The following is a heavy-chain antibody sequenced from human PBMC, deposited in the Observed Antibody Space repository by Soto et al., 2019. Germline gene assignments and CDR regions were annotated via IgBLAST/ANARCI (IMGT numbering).Heavy chain of an antibody. D-gene: IGHD1-7*01. J-gene: IGHJ4*02. V-gene: IGHV3-23*01. Sequence: GGSLRLSCAASGFTFSTYALSWVRQAPGKGLEWVSAISANGQGIYYADSVRGRFTISRDNSKNTIFLHMDSLRAEDTAVYYCAKDRNYPRDQFHYWGQGTLVTVSS. CDR2: ISANGQGI. CDR1: GFTFSTYA. CDR3: AKDRNYPRDQFHY.